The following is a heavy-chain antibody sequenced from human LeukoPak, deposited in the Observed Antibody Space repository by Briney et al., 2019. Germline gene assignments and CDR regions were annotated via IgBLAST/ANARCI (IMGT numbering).Heavy chain of an antibody. D-gene: IGHD3-16*01. CDR1: GFTFSNSA. Sequence: PGGSLRLSCAASGFTFSNSAMSWVRQAPGKGLEWVSAINDGGGSTYYADSVKGRFTISRDNSKNTLYLQMNSLRAEDTAVYYCAKAPGGIVGYWGQGTLATVSS. CDR3: AKAPGGIVGY. J-gene: IGHJ4*02. V-gene: IGHV3-23*01. CDR2: INDGGGST.